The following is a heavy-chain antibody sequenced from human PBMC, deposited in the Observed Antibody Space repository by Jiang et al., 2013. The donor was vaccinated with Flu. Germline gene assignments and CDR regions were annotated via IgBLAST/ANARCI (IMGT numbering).Heavy chain of an antibody. CDR1: IHLQYLH. V-gene: IGHV3-21*01. CDR2: ISSGSSYI. CDR3: ARDGIAVAGNPRVTDTIDI. D-gene: IGHD6-19*01. Sequence: GGGPSVKPGGSRETLLCSLWIHLQYLHHELGPPGSREGGVEWVSSISSGSSYIYYADSVKGRFTVSRDSAKNSLFLQMNSLRAEDTAVYYCARDGIAVAGNPRVTDTIDIWGQGTMVTVSS. J-gene: IGHJ3*02.